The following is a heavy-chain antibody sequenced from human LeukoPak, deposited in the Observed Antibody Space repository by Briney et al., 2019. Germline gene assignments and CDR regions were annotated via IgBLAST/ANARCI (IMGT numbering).Heavy chain of an antibody. CDR2: IYTSGST. J-gene: IGHJ3*02. CDR3: AGRTSRDGYNRDAFDT. Sequence: SETLSLTCTVSGVSISSNYWSWVRQPAGKGLEWIGRIYTSGSTNYNPSLKSRFTISRDTSKNQLSLQLNSLTAADTAVYYCAGRTSRDGYNRDAFDTWGQGKMVTASS. D-gene: IGHD5-24*01. V-gene: IGHV4-4*07. CDR1: GVSISSNY.